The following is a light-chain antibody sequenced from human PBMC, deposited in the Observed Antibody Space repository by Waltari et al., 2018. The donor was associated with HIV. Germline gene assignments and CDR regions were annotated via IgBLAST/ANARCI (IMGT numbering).Light chain of an antibody. CDR3: QSYDSSNHNWV. J-gene: IGLJ3*02. CDR2: EDN. Sequence: FMLTQPHSVSESPGTTVTISCTRSSGSIASHYVPWSQQRPGSAPTTVMYEDNQRPSGVPDRFSGSIDRSSNSASLTISGLKTEDEADYYCQSYDSSNHNWVFGGGTKLTVL. CDR1: SGSIASHY. V-gene: IGLV6-57*03.